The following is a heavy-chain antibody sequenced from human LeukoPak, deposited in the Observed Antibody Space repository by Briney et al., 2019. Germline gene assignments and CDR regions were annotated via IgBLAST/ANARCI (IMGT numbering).Heavy chain of an antibody. V-gene: IGHV3-9*01. CDR2: ISWNSGSI. J-gene: IGHJ6*02. CDR3: AKIVARIGSNYYYGMDV. CDR1: GLTFDDYA. D-gene: IGHD5-12*01. Sequence: GGSLRLSCAASGLTFDDYAMYWVRQAPGKGLEWVSGISWNSGSIGYADSVKGRFTISRDNAKNSLYLQMNSLRAEDTALYYCAKIVARIGSNYYYGMDVWGQGTAVTVSS.